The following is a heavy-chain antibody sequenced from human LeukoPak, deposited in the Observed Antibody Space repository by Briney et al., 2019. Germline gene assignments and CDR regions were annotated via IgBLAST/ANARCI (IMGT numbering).Heavy chain of an antibody. CDR1: GYTFNNYY. V-gene: IGHV1-46*02. CDR2: INPSGGGT. J-gene: IGHJ4*02. D-gene: IGHD6-19*01. Sequence: ASVKVSCKASGYTFNNYYMYWVRQAPGQGLEWMGMINPSGGGTSYAQKFQGRVTMTRDTSTRTVYMEVSSLKPGDTAVYYCARQGAYSSAIGMGYWGQGTLVTVSS. CDR3: ARQGAYSSAIGMGY.